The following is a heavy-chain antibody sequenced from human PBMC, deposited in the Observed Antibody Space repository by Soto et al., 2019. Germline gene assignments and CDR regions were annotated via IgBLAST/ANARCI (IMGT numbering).Heavy chain of an antibody. CDR1: GYTFTSYG. CDR3: ARSAEKLLMVYATPKYNWFDP. D-gene: IGHD2-8*01. V-gene: IGHV1-18*04. J-gene: IGHJ5*02. Sequence: GASVKVSCKASGYTFTSYGISWVRQAPGRGLEWMGWISAYNGNTNYAQKFQGRVTITADESTSTAYMELSSLRSEDTAVYYCARSAEKLLMVYATPKYNWFDPWGQGTLVTVSS. CDR2: ISAYNGNT.